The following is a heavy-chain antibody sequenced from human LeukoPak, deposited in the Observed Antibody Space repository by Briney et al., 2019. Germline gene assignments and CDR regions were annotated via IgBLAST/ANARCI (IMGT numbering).Heavy chain of an antibody. CDR3: ARDQGGYSSGSSFDY. CDR2: MYASGST. CDR1: GGSISSYY. J-gene: IGHJ4*02. D-gene: IGHD6-19*01. V-gene: IGHV4-4*07. Sequence: SETLSLTCTVSGGSISSYYWNWIRQPAGKGLEWIGRMYASGSTNYNPSLKSRVTMSVDTSKNQFSLKLSSVTAADTAVYYCARDQGGYSSGSSFDYWGQGTLVTVSS.